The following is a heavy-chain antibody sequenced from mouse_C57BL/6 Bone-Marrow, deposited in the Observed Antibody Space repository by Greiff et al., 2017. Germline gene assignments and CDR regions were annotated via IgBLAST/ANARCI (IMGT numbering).Heavy chain of an antibody. J-gene: IGHJ4*01. CDR2: INPSTGGT. D-gene: IGHD1-1*01. Sequence: VQLQQSGPELVKPGASVKISCKASGYSFTGYYMNWVKQSPEKSLEWIGEINPSTGGTTYNQKFKAKATLTVDKSSSTAYMQLKSLTSEDSAVYYCARDYGSFYYYAMDYWGQGTSVTVSS. CDR3: ARDYGSFYYYAMDY. CDR1: GYSFTGYY. V-gene: IGHV1-42*01.